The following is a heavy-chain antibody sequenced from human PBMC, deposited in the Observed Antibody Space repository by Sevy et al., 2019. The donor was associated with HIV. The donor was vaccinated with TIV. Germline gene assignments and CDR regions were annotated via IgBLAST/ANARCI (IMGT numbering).Heavy chain of an antibody. Sequence: GGSLRLSCAASGFTFSSYIMNWVRQAPGMGLEWVSSISSGGDYIYYTNSVKGRFTISRDNAKNSLYLHMNSLRAEDTAVYYCARDEYSYASGFDYWAQGPLVTVSS. J-gene: IGHJ4*02. V-gene: IGHV3-21*01. D-gene: IGHD5-18*01. CDR3: ARDEYSYASGFDY. CDR1: GFTFSSYI. CDR2: ISSGGDYI.